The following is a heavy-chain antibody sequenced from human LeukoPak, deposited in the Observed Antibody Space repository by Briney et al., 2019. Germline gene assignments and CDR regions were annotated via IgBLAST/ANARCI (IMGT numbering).Heavy chain of an antibody. CDR3: ARGRGTTGSNRDFYYYYYMDV. V-gene: IGHV1-3*01. CDR2: MNGGNGNT. Sequence: ASVKVSCKASGYIFTDYAIHWLRQAPGQRPEGMGWMNGGNGNTKYSQKFQGRITLIRDPSAATAYLELSSLRHDDLAVYYCARGRGTTGSNRDFYYYYYMDVWGKGTTVTVSS. CDR1: GYIFTDYA. J-gene: IGHJ6*03. D-gene: IGHD1-1*01.